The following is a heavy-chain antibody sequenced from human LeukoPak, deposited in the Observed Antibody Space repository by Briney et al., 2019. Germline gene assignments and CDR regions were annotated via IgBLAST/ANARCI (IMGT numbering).Heavy chain of an antibody. CDR3: AKDISRSITMIVVVIKGFDY. D-gene: IGHD3-22*01. J-gene: IGHJ4*02. V-gene: IGHV3-23*01. CDR2: ISGSGGST. CDR1: GFTFSSYA. Sequence: GGSLRLSCAASGFTFSSYAMSWVRQAPGKGLEWVSAISGSGGSTYYADSVKGRFTISRDSSKNTLYLQMNSLRAEDTAVYYCAKDISRSITMIVVVIKGFDYWGQGTLVTVSS.